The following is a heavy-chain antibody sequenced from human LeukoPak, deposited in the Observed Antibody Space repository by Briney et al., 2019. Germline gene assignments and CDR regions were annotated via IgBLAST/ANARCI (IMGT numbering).Heavy chain of an antibody. CDR2: IGGGDDIT. J-gene: IGHJ4*02. Sequence: GGSLRVSCTTPVFTFWNYIMTCGRQAPGNGLEWVSSIGGGDDITFYADSVKGRFRISRDDSKNTVFLQISSLRVEDTGRYYCAKSGGTEEIGTSWYGPLDHWGQGTQVIVSS. CDR1: VFTFWNYI. CDR3: AKSGGTEEIGTSWYGPLDH. V-gene: IGHV3-23*01. D-gene: IGHD2-2*01.